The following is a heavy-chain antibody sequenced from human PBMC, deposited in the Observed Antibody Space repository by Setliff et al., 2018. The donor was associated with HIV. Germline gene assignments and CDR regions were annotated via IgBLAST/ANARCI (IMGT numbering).Heavy chain of an antibody. CDR1: GGSISSGTYY. CDR3: ARAAIAAAGPGDY. J-gene: IGHJ4*02. CDR2: IYYSGST. D-gene: IGHD6-13*01. V-gene: IGHV4-31*03. Sequence: SETLSLTCTVSGGSISSGTYYWGWIRQHPGKGLEWIGHIYYSGSTYYNPSLKSRVTISVDTSKNQFSLKLSSVTAADTAVYYCARAAIAAAGPGDYWGQGTLVTVSS.